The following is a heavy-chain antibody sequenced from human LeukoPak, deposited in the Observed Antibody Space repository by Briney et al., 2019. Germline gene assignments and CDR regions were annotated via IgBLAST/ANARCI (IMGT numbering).Heavy chain of an antibody. J-gene: IGHJ2*01. CDR1: GYTFTKYW. V-gene: IGHV5-51*01. CDR3: ARQPGMTAKSWYFDL. CDR2: IHPGDSHT. Sequence: GESLKISCEGSGYTFTKYWIGWVRQMPGKGPEWMGIIHPGDSHTWYSPSFQGQVTISADKSISMAYLQWSILKCSDPDMNFCARQPGMTAKSWYFDLWGRGTLVTVSS. D-gene: IGHD2-2*01.